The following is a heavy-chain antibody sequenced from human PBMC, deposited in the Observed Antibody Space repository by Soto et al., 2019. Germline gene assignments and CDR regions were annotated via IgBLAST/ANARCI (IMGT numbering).Heavy chain of an antibody. J-gene: IGHJ4*02. CDR1: GFTFNNYV. CDR2: ISTGGGTT. D-gene: IGHD2-8*02. CDR3: AKPLLGGGVYSPCDY. Sequence: EVQLLESGGSLVQPGGSLTLSCAASGFTFNNYVMIWVRQAPGKGLEWVSAISTGGGTTSYSDPVKGRFTISRDNSKNTLNLQMNSLRAEDTAVYYGAKPLLGGGVYSPCDYWGQGTLVTVSS. V-gene: IGHV3-23*01.